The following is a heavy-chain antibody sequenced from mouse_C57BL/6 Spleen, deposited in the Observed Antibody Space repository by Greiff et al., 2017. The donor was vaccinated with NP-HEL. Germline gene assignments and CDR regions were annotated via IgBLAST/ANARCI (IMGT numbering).Heavy chain of an antibody. CDR3: TMRAYGYDWFAY. J-gene: IGHJ3*01. D-gene: IGHD2-2*01. V-gene: IGHV1-55*01. CDR1: GYTFTSYW. CDR2: IYPGSGST. Sequence: QVQLQQPGAELVKPGASVKMSCKASGYTFTSYWITWVKQRPGQGLEWIGDIYPGSGSTNYNEKFKSKATLTVDTSSSTAYMQLSSLTSEDSAVYYCTMRAYGYDWFAYRGQGTLVTVSA.